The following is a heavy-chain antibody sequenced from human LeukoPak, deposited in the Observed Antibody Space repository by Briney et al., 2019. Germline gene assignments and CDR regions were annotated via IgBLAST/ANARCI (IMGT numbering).Heavy chain of an antibody. J-gene: IGHJ4*02. CDR3: AKEGGRGSGWYPNFDY. V-gene: IGHV3-23*01. Sequence: GGSLRLSCAASGFTFSNYWMHWVRQAPGKGLEWVSAISGSGGSTYYADSVKGRFTISRDNSKNTLYLQMNSLRAEDTAVYYCAKEGGRGSGWYPNFDYWGQGTLVTVSS. CDR1: GFTFSNYW. CDR2: ISGSGGST. D-gene: IGHD6-19*01.